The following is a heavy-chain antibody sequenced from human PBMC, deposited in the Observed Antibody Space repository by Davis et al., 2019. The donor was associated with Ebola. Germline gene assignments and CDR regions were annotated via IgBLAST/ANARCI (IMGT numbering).Heavy chain of an antibody. D-gene: IGHD1-1*01. Sequence: SLKISCAASGFTFDDYAMHWVRQAPGKGLEWVSGISWNSGSIGYADSVKGRFTISRDNAKNSLYLQMNSLRAEDTALYYCAKDIAGSTGIGYYYYGMDVWGQGTTVTVSS. CDR1: GFTFDDYA. CDR2: ISWNSGSI. V-gene: IGHV3-9*01. CDR3: AKDIAGSTGIGYYYYGMDV. J-gene: IGHJ6*02.